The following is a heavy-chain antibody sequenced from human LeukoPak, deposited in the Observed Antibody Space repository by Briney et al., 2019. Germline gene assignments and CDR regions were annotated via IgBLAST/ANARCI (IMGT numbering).Heavy chain of an antibody. CDR1: GYTFTDYS. V-gene: IGHV1-2*02. CDR3: VRDMIAADGAGG. CDR2: INPNSGGT. J-gene: IGHJ4*02. Sequence: ASVKVSCKASGYTFTDYSMHWVRQAPGQGLEWMGWINPNSGGTDYAQKFQGRVTMTRVTSISTAYLEVTRLTSDDTAVYFCVRDMIAADGAGGWGQGTLVTVSS. D-gene: IGHD6-6*01.